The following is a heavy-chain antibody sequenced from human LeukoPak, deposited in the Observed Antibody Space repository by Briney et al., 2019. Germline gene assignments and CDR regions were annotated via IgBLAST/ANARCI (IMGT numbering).Heavy chain of an antibody. V-gene: IGHV1-69*05. J-gene: IGHJ5*02. CDR2: IIPIFGTA. D-gene: IGHD3-3*01. Sequence: SVKVSCKASGGTFSSYAISWVRQAPGQGLEWMGGIIPIFGTANYAQKFQGRVTITTDESTSTAYMELSSPRSEDTAVYYCARDTYYDFWSGYYSNNWFDPWGQGTLVTVSS. CDR1: GGTFSSYA. CDR3: ARDTYYDFWSGYYSNNWFDP.